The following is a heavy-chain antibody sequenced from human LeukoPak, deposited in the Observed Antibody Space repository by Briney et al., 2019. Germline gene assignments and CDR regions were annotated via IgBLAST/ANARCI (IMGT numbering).Heavy chain of an antibody. CDR3: AKGYSSGWYYSDY. V-gene: IGHV3-23*01. Sequence: GGSLRLSCAASGFTFSSHAMNWVRPAPGKGLERVLGISGSGGSTNYADSVKGRFTMSRDNSKSTLYLQMNSLRAEDTAVYYCAKGYSSGWYYSDYWGQGTLVTVSS. J-gene: IGHJ4*02. CDR1: GFTFSSHA. CDR2: ISGSGGST. D-gene: IGHD6-19*01.